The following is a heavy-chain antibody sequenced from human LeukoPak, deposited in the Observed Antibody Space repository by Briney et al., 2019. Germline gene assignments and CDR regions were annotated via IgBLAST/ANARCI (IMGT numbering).Heavy chain of an antibody. D-gene: IGHD6-6*01. J-gene: IGHJ4*02. V-gene: IGHV3-49*04. Sequence: GRSLRLSCATSGFTFVDYAMSWVRQAPGKGLEWVGFIRSKAFGGTIEYAASVKGRFAISRDDSKSIAYLQMNNLESEDTAVYYCARINGGGSSSSVDYWGQGTLVTVSS. CDR3: ARINGGGSSSSVDY. CDR1: GFTFVDYA. CDR2: IRSKAFGGTI.